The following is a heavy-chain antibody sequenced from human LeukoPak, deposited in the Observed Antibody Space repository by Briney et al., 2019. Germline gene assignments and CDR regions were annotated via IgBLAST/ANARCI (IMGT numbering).Heavy chain of an antibody. CDR2: IKDDGSQK. CDR3: ARDTSRGFDP. Sequence: GGSLRLSCAPSGFNFIKYWMTWVRQVPGKGLEWVANIKDDGSQKYYVDSVKGRFTISRDNGKKSLYLQMNSLRGEDTAVYYCARDTSRGFDPWGQGTLVTVSS. J-gene: IGHJ5*02. CDR1: GFNFIKYW. V-gene: IGHV3-7*01. D-gene: IGHD6-13*01.